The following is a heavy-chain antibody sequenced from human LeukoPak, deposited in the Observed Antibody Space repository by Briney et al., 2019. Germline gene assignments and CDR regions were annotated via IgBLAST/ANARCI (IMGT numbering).Heavy chain of an antibody. D-gene: IGHD5-24*01. V-gene: IGHV3-21*01. CDR1: GFTFSSYS. Sequence: GGSLRLSCAASGFTFSSYSMNWVRQAPGKGLEWVSSISSSSSYIYYADSVKGRFTISRDNAKNSLYLQMNSLRAEDTAVYYCARGIRRDGYNSGAFDFWGQGTMVTVSS. CDR3: ARGIRRDGYNSGAFDF. CDR2: ISSSSSYI. J-gene: IGHJ3*01.